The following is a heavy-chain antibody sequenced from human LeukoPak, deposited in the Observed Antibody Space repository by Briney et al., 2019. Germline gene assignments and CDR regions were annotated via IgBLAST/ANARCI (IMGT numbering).Heavy chain of an antibody. V-gene: IGHV3-48*03. J-gene: IGHJ3*02. CDR2: ISSSGSTI. Sequence: GGSLRLSCAASGFTFSNEMNWVRQAPGKGLEWVSYISSSGSTIYYADSVKGRFTISRDNAKNSLYLQMNSLRADDTAVYYCAGVDAAMPDAFDIWGQGTTVTVSS. CDR1: GFTFSNE. D-gene: IGHD5-18*01. CDR3: AGVDAAMPDAFDI.